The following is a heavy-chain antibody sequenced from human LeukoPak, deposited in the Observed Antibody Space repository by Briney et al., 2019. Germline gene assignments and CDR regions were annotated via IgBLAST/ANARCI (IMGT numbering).Heavy chain of an antibody. D-gene: IGHD3-10*01. CDR2: INPSGGST. CDR3: ARDRYYGSGSYSNWFDP. J-gene: IGHJ5*02. V-gene: IGHV1-46*01. Sequence: GASVKVSCKASGYTFTSYYMHWVRQAPGQGLEWMGIINPSGGSTSYAQKFQGRVTMTRDTSTSTVYMELSSLRSEDTAVYYCARDRYYGSGSYSNWFDPWGQGTLVTVSS. CDR1: GYTFTSYY.